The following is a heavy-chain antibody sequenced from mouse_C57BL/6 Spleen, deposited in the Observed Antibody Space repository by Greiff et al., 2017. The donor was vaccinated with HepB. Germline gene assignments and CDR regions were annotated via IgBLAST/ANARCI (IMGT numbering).Heavy chain of an antibody. D-gene: IGHD3-2*02. Sequence: QVQLKQSGAELVRPGASVKLSCKASGYTFTDYYINWVKQRPGQGLEWIARIYPGSGNTYYNEKFKGKATLTAEKSSSTAYMQLSSLTSEDSAVYFCAREEDSSGYALYFDYWGQGTTLTVSS. J-gene: IGHJ2*01. CDR1: GYTFTDYY. CDR3: AREEDSSGYALYFDY. V-gene: IGHV1-76*01. CDR2: IYPGSGNT.